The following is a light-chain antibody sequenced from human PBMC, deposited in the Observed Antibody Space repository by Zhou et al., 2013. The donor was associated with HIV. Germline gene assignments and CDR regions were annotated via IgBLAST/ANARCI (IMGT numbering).Light chain of an antibody. J-gene: IGKJ2*01. Sequence: EIVLTQSPGTLSLSPGERATLSCRASQTISSAYLAWYQQKPGQAPRLLIYGASTRATGIPDRFSGGGSGTDFTLIISRLEPEDFAVYYCQHYGVSPYTFGPGTKLEI. CDR2: GAS. CDR1: QTISSAY. CDR3: QHYGVSPYT. V-gene: IGKV3-20*01.